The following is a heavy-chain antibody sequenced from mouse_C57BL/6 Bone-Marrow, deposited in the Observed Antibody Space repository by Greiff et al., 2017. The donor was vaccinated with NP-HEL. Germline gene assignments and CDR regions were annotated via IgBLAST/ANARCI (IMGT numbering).Heavy chain of an antibody. J-gene: IGHJ4*01. V-gene: IGHV5-4*01. CDR2: ISDGGSYT. CDR3: ARETSH. CDR1: GFTFSSYA. Sequence: DVQLVESGGGLVKPGGSLKLSCAASGFTFSSYAMSWVRQTPEKRLEWVATISDGGSYTYYPDNVKGRFTISRDNAKNNLYLQMSHLKSEDTAMYYCARETSHGGQGTSVTVSS.